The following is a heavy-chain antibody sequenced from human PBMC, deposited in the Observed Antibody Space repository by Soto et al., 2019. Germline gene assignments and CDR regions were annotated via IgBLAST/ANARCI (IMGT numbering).Heavy chain of an antibody. CDR1: GGSVSSVSYY. Sequence: SETLSLTCTVSGGSVSSVSYYWSWLRQPPGKGLEWIGYIYYSGSTNYDTSLKSRVTISVDTSKNQVSLKLSSVTAADKDVYYWARCITMVRGVTPLYGMDVWGQGTTVTVSS. CDR3: ARCITMVRGVTPLYGMDV. V-gene: IGHV4-61*01. J-gene: IGHJ6*02. CDR2: IYYSGST. D-gene: IGHD3-10*01.